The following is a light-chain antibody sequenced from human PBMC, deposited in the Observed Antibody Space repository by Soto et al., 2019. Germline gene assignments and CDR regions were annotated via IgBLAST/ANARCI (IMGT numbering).Light chain of an antibody. CDR3: SSYTSSSTYV. Sequence: QSALTQPASVSGSPGQSIAISCTGTSSDVGGYNYVSWYQQHPGKAPKVLINDVSNRPSGVSSRFSGSKSGNTASLTISGLQAEDEADYYCSSYTSSSTYVFGTGTQLTVL. V-gene: IGLV2-14*01. CDR2: DVS. CDR1: SSDVGGYNY. J-gene: IGLJ1*01.